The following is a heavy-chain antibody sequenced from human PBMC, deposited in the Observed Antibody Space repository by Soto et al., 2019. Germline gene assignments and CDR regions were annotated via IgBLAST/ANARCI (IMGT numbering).Heavy chain of an antibody. CDR3: ARDGVRFLEWLSKDYYYYGMDV. J-gene: IGHJ6*02. D-gene: IGHD3-3*01. CDR2: IKQDGSEK. Sequence: PGGSLRLSCETSGFSFSDYWMSWVRQSPGKGMEWVANIKQDGSEKNYVDSVKGRFSISRDNARKSVYLQMNSLRGEDTAVYYCARDGVRFLEWLSKDYYYYGMDVWGQGTTVTVSS. V-gene: IGHV3-7*05. CDR1: GFSFSDYW.